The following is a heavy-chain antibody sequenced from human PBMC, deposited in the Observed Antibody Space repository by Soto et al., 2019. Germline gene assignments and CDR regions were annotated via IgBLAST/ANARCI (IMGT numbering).Heavy chain of an antibody. CDR2: IHYSGST. CDR1: GGSITGYY. D-gene: IGHD1-20*01. CDR3: ARHSYNSTPLRFAP. J-gene: IGHJ5*02. V-gene: IGHV4-59*08. Sequence: QVQLQESGPGLVQPSETLSLTCTVSGGSITGYYWSWIRQPPGKGPEWIGNIHYSGSTNYNPSLKAGVPISVDTSKNLFSLRLSSVTPAETAVYYCARHSYNSTPLRFAPWGQGPLVTVSS.